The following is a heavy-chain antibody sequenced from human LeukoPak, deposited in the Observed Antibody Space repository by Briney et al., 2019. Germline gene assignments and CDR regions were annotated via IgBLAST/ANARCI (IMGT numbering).Heavy chain of an antibody. CDR2: ISSSGSTI. D-gene: IGHD2-15*01. V-gene: IGHV3-48*03. Sequence: PGGALSLSCAASGFTFSSYEMNWVRQAPGKGLEWVSYISSSGSTIYYADSVKGRFTISRDNAKNSLYLQMNSLRAEDTAVYYCASVVTADYWGQGTLVTVSS. J-gene: IGHJ4*02. CDR3: ASVVTADY. CDR1: GFTFSSYE.